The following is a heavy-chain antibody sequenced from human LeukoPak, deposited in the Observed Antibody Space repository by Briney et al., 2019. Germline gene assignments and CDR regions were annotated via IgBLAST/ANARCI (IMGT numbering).Heavy chain of an antibody. CDR3: ARRRPRMYSSGYYFDY. CDR1: GGSFSGYY. Sequence: SETLSLTCAVYGGSFSGYYWSWIRQPPGKGLEWTGEINHSGSTNYNPSLKSRVTISVDTSKNQFSLKLSSVTAADTAVYYCARRRPRMYSSGYYFDYWGQGTLVTVSS. D-gene: IGHD6-19*01. CDR2: INHSGST. J-gene: IGHJ4*02. V-gene: IGHV4-34*01.